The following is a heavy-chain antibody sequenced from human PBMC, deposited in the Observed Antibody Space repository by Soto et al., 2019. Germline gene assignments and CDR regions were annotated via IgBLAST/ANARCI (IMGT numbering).Heavy chain of an antibody. J-gene: IGHJ4*02. CDR2: INHSGST. Sequence: PSETLSLTCAVYGGSFSGYYWSWIRQPPGKGLEWIGEINHSGSTNYNPYLKSRVTISVDTSKNHFSLKFSFVTAADTAVFYCARGKLSDYVWGSYRYHFDYWGQGTVVTVSS. D-gene: IGHD3-16*02. V-gene: IGHV4-34*01. CDR1: GGSFSGYY. CDR3: ARGKLSDYVWGSYRYHFDY.